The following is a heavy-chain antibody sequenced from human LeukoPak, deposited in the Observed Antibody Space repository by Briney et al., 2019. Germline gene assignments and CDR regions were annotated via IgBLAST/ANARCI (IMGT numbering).Heavy chain of an antibody. V-gene: IGHV4-4*07. CDR1: GGSISSYY. Sequence: PSETLSLTCTVSGGSISSYYWSWIRQPAGKGLEWIGRIYTSGSTNYNPSLKSRVTMSVDTSKNQFSLKLSSVTAADTAVYYCARDRYVYSSSWYYFDYWGQGTLVTVSS. D-gene: IGHD6-13*01. CDR2: IYTSGST. CDR3: ARDRYVYSSSWYYFDY. J-gene: IGHJ4*02.